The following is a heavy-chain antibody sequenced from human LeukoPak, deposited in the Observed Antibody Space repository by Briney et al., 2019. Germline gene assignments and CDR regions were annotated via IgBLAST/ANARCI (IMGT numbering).Heavy chain of an antibody. D-gene: IGHD3-3*01. V-gene: IGHV1-69*05. CDR2: IIPIFGTA. CDR1: GGTFSSYA. Sequence: SVKVSCTASGGTFSSYAISWVRQAPGQGLEWMWGIIPIFGTANYAQKFQGRVTITTDESTSTAYMELSSLRSEDTAVYYCASVDFWSGYYMLDYYYYMDVWGKGTTVTVSS. CDR3: ASVDFWSGYYMLDYYYYMDV. J-gene: IGHJ6*03.